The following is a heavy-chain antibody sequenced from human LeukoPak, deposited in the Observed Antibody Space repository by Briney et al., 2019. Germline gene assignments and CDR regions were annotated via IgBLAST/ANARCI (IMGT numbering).Heavy chain of an antibody. V-gene: IGHV6-1*01. CDR2: TYYRSKWYN. CDR3: ARGDTLYSSGWFTDWFDP. CDR1: GDSVSSNSAA. J-gene: IGHJ5*02. D-gene: IGHD6-19*01. Sequence: SQTLSLTCAISGDSVSSNSAAWNWIRQSPSRGLEWLGRTYYRSKWYNDYAVSVKSRMTINPDTSKNQFSLQLNSATPEDTAVYYCARGDTLYSSGWFTDWFDPWGQGTLVTVSS.